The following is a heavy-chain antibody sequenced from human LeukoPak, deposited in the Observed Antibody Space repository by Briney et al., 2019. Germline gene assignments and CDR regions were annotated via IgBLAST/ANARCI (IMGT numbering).Heavy chain of an antibody. Sequence: GGTVRLSCAACGFTFSTYGMSWLRQARGKGVEWVSAISNSGFGTYYPDSVKGRFTISRHNPKNTLYLQVNSLRAEDTAVYYCAKGARGYGMYAFDIWGQGTMVTVSS. J-gene: IGHJ3*02. D-gene: IGHD5-18*01. V-gene: IGHV3-23*01. CDR2: ISNSGFGT. CDR1: GFTFSTYG. CDR3: AKGARGYGMYAFDI.